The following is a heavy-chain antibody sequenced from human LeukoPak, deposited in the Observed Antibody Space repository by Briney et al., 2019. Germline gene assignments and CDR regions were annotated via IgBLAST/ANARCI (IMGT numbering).Heavy chain of an antibody. CDR1: GFTFSDYY. V-gene: IGHV3-21*01. J-gene: IGHJ4*02. D-gene: IGHD2-15*01. CDR2: ISSSSSYI. Sequence: GGSLRLSCAASGFTFSDYYMSWVRQAPGKGLEWVSSISSSSSYIYYADSVKGRFTISRDNAKNSLYLQMNSLRAEDTAVYYWARGTLGYCSGGSCLFPAYWGQGTLVTVSS. CDR3: ARGTLGYCSGGSCLFPAY.